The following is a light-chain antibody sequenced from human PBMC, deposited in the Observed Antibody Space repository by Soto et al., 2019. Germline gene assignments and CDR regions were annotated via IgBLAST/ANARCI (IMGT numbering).Light chain of an antibody. Sequence: EIVFTHAPDIPSLSPGDRATLSCRGRQSVTSDFLVWYQQKPGQAPRLLSYGASTRATGIPARFSGSGSGTEFTLTIRSLQSEDFAVYYCQQYNKWPPITFGQGTRLEIK. CDR2: GAS. V-gene: IGKV3-15*01. CDR3: QQYNKWPPIT. J-gene: IGKJ5*01. CDR1: QSVTSD.